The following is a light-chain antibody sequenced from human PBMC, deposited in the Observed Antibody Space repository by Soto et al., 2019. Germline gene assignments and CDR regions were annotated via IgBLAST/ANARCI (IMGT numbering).Light chain of an antibody. CDR2: AAS. J-gene: IGKJ2*01. CDR1: QGISSS. CDR3: QQLNTFMYT. V-gene: IGKV1-9*01. Sequence: DIQLTQSPSFLSASVGDRVTITCRASQGISSSLAWYQQIPGRAPKLLIYAASTLQSGVPSRFSGSGSGTEFTLTINSLQPEDFATYYCQQLNTFMYTFGQGTKLEIK.